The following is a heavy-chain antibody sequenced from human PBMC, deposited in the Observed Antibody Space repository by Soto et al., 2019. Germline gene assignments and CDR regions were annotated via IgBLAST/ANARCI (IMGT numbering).Heavy chain of an antibody. D-gene: IGHD5-18*01. CDR1: GFNFSSYG. CDR3: AKDRTSGTATFDY. Sequence: GGSLRLSCAASGFNFSSYGMHWVRQAPGKGLEWVAVISYDGSNKYYADSVKGRFTISRDNSKNTLYLQMNSLRAEDTAVYSCAKDRTSGTATFDYWGQGTLVTVSS. J-gene: IGHJ4*02. V-gene: IGHV3-30*18. CDR2: ISYDGSNK.